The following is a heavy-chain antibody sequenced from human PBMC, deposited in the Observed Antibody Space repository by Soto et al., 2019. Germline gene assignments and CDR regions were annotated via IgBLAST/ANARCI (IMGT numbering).Heavy chain of an antibody. D-gene: IGHD4-17*01. Sequence: QITLKESGPTLVKPTQTLTLTCTFSGFSLRNSGVGVGWIRQPPGKALEWLALIYWDDDKRYSPSLKSRLTITKDTSKNPVVLTMTNMDPVDTATSYCAPLTTGGFSFDYWGQGTLVTVSS. J-gene: IGHJ4*02. CDR1: GFSLRNSGVG. CDR2: IYWDDDK. V-gene: IGHV2-5*02. CDR3: APLTTGGFSFDY.